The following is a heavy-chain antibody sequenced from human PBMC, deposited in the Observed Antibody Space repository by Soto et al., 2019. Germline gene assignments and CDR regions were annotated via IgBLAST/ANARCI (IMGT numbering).Heavy chain of an antibody. J-gene: IGHJ4*02. D-gene: IGHD3-9*01. Sequence: QVQLVQSGAEVKKPGASVKVSCKASGYTVTSYAMHWVRQAPGQRLEWMGWINAGNGNTKYSQKFQGRVTITRDTSASTAYMELSSLRSEDTAVYYCARVDDLLTVSIDYLGQGTLVTVSS. CDR3: ARVDDLLTVSIDY. CDR2: INAGNGNT. V-gene: IGHV1-3*01. CDR1: GYTVTSYA.